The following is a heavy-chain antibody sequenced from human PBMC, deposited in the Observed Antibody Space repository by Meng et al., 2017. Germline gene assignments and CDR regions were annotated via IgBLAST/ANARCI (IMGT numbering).Heavy chain of an antibody. CDR3: ARRGIAARPFYY. CDR1: GGSFSGYD. D-gene: IGHD6-6*01. CDR2: INHGGST. V-gene: IGHV4-34*01. J-gene: IGHJ4*02. Sequence: QVQLQQWGAGLLKPSETLSLTCAVYGGSFSGYDWSWIRQPPGKGLEWIGEINHGGSTNYNPSLKSRVTISVDTSKNQFSLKLSSVTAADTAVYYCARRGIAARPFYYWGQGTLVTVSS.